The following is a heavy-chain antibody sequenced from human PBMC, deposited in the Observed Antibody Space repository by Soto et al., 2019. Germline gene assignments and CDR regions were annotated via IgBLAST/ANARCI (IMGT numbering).Heavy chain of an antibody. J-gene: IGHJ4*02. V-gene: IGHV3-30*18. CDR1: GFTFSSYG. CDR3: AKDGLQDRPLSS. Sequence: PGGSLRLSCAASGFTFSSYGMHWVRQAPGKGLEWVAVISYDGSNKYYADSVKGRFTISRDNSKNTLYLQMNSLRAEDTAVYYCAKDGLQDRPLSSWGQGTLVTVSS. D-gene: IGHD3-16*02. CDR2: ISYDGSNK.